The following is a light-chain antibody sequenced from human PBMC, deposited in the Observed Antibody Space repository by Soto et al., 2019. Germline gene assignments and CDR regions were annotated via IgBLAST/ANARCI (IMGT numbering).Light chain of an antibody. V-gene: IGKV1-39*01. CDR1: QSISTY. CDR3: QQSYSSPST. Sequence: DIQVTQSPSSLSASVGDRVTITCRASQSISTYLNWYQQKPGEAPKLLIYGISNLNSGVPLRFSGSGFGTDFTLTISSLQPEDFATYYCQQSYSSPSTFGQGTKLEIK. J-gene: IGKJ2*01. CDR2: GIS.